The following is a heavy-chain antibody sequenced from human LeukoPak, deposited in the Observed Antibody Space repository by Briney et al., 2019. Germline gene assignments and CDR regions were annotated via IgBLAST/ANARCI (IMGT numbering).Heavy chain of an antibody. CDR2: INHSGST. Sequence: SETLSLTCAVYGGSFSGYYWSWIRLPPGKGLEWIGEINHSGSTNYNPSLKSRVTISVDTSKNQFSLKLSSVTAADTAVYYCARGRKVVVVPAARGPHYYFDYWGQGTLVTVSS. CDR1: GGSFSGYY. D-gene: IGHD2-2*01. J-gene: IGHJ4*02. CDR3: ARGRKVVVVPAARGPHYYFDY. V-gene: IGHV4-34*01.